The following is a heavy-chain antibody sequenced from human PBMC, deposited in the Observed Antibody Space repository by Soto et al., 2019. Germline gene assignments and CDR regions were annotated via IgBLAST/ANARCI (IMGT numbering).Heavy chain of an antibody. CDR3: AKDKDWSGVYGMDV. J-gene: IGHJ6*02. Sequence: GGSLRLSCAASGFTFSSYAMSWVRQAPEKGLEWITSINGGSTTYYADSVKGRFTISRDNSKTTLYLQMNSLRAEDTAVYYCAKDKDWSGVYGMDVWGQGTTVTVSS. CDR2: INGGSTT. CDR1: GFTFSSYA. D-gene: IGHD3-3*01. V-gene: IGHV3-23*01.